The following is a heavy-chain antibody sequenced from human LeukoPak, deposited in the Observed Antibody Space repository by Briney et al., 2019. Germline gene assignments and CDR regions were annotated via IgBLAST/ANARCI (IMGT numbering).Heavy chain of an antibody. D-gene: IGHD3-22*01. Sequence: PGGSLRLSCAASGFTFSSYAMHWVRQAPGKGLEWVAVISYDGSNKYYADSVEGRFTISRDNSENTLYLQMNSLRAEDTAVYYCARDYYDSSGYYHWFDPWGQGTLVTVSS. CDR1: GFTFSSYA. CDR2: ISYDGSNK. CDR3: ARDYYDSSGYYHWFDP. V-gene: IGHV3-30-3*01. J-gene: IGHJ5*02.